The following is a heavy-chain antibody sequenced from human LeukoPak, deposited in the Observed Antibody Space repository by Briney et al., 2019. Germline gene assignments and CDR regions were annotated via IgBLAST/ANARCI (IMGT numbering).Heavy chain of an antibody. CDR3: ARGRRDGYKFDN. V-gene: IGHV4-61*08. CDR1: GGSISSGGYS. D-gene: IGHD5-24*01. Sequence: SETLSLTCAVSGGSISSGGYSWSWIRQPPGKGLEWIGYIYYSGSTNYNPSLKSRVTISVDTSKNQFSLKLSSVTAADTAVYYCARGRRDGYKFDNWGQGTLVTVSS. J-gene: IGHJ4*02. CDR2: IYYSGST.